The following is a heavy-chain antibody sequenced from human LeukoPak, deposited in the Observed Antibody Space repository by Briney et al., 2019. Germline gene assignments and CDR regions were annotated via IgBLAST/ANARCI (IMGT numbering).Heavy chain of an antibody. J-gene: IGHJ4*02. CDR2: ISGSGGST. CDR1: GFIFSSYT. CDR3: AKVLTEAEYYFDY. D-gene: IGHD2/OR15-2a*01. V-gene: IGHV3-23*01. Sequence: GGSLRLSCTASGFIFSSYTMSWVRQAPGRGLEWVSTISGSGGSTYYADSVKGRFTISRDNSKNTLYLQMNSLRAEDTAVYYCAKVLTEAEYYFDYWGQGTLVTVSS.